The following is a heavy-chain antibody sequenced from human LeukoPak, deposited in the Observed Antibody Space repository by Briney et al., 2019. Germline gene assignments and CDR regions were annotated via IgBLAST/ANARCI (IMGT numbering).Heavy chain of an antibody. V-gene: IGHV3-74*01. Sequence: PGGSLRLSCAASGFTFSSSWMYWVRDAPGKGLVWVSRISSDGITTNYAGAVKGRFTMSRDNAKNTLFLQMNTLRAEDTAVYYCVRDLGELPTYWGQGTLVTVSS. J-gene: IGHJ4*02. D-gene: IGHD1-26*01. CDR3: VRDLGELPTY. CDR1: GFTFSSSW. CDR2: ISSDGITT.